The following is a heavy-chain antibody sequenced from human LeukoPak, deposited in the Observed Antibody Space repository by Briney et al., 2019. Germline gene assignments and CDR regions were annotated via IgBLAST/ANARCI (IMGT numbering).Heavy chain of an antibody. CDR3: AASYYDFWSGYLNY. CDR1: GYTFTSYG. J-gene: IGHJ4*02. D-gene: IGHD3-3*01. Sequence: ASVKVSCKASGYTFTSYGISWVRQAPGQGLEWMGGIIPIFGTANYAQKFQGRVTITTDESTSTAYMELSSLRSEDTAVYYCAASYYDFWSGYLNYWGQGTLVTVSS. V-gene: IGHV1-69*05. CDR2: IIPIFGTA.